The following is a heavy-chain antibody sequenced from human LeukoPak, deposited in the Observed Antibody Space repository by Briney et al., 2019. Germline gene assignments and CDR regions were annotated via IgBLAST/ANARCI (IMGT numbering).Heavy chain of an antibody. J-gene: IGHJ5*02. CDR1: GYTFTGYY. CDR3: ARESSSPGWFDP. Sequence: ASVKVSCKASGYTFTGYYMHWVRQAPGQGLEWMGRINPNSGGTNYAQKFQGRATMTRDTSISTAYMELSRLRSDDTAVYYCARESSSPGWFDPWGQGTLVTVSS. V-gene: IGHV1-2*06. D-gene: IGHD6-6*01. CDR2: INPNSGGT.